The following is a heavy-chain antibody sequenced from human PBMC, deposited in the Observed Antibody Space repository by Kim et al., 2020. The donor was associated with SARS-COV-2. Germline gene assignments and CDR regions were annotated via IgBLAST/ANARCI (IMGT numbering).Heavy chain of an antibody. J-gene: IGHJ4*02. CDR3: AREFGQVGATLGY. CDR2: INPNSGGT. CDR1: GYTFTGYY. V-gene: IGHV1-2*04. D-gene: IGHD1-26*01. Sequence: ASVKVSCKASGYTFTGYYMHWVRQAPGQGLEWMGWINPNSGGTNYAQKFQGWVTMTRDTSISTAYMELSRLRSDDTAVYYCAREFGQVGATLGYWGQGTLVTVSS.